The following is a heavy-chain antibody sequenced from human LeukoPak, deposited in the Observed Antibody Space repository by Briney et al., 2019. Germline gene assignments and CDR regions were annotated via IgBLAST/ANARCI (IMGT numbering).Heavy chain of an antibody. D-gene: IGHD3-22*01. Sequence: GASVKVSCKASGYTFTSYYMHWVRQAPGQGLEWMGIINPSGGSTSYAQKFQGRVTMTRDTSTSTVYMELSSLRSEDTAVYYCAREGYDSSGYLGPGGQYYYYGMDVWGQGTTVTVSS. CDR3: AREGYDSSGYLGPGGQYYYYGMDV. CDR2: INPSGGST. J-gene: IGHJ6*02. V-gene: IGHV1-46*01. CDR1: GYTFTSYY.